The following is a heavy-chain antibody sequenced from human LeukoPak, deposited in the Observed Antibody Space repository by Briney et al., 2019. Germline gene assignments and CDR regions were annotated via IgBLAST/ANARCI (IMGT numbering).Heavy chain of an antibody. J-gene: IGHJ4*02. Sequence: GGSLRLSCAASGFTFSSYWMSWVRQAPGKGLEGVANIKQDGREKYYVDSVKGRFTISRDNAKNSLYLQMNSLRAEDTAVYYCARDNNVLMVYAYPVMVPGDYYFDYWGQGTLVTVSS. V-gene: IGHV3-7*01. CDR2: IKQDGREK. CDR1: GFTFSSYW. CDR3: ARDNNVLMVYAYPVMVPGDYYFDY. D-gene: IGHD2-8*01.